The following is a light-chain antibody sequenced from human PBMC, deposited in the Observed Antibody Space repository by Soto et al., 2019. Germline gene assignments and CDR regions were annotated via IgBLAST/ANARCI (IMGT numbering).Light chain of an antibody. CDR1: QNVSSN. J-gene: IGKJ2*03. V-gene: IGKV3-15*01. CDR3: QQSNSWPPYS. Sequence: ETVMMQSPATLSVSPGERATLSCRASQNVSSNLAWYQQKPGQAPRLLIYGASTRATGVPARFSGSGSGTDFTLTISGLQAEDFAVYYCQQSNSWPPYSFGQGTKLEIK. CDR2: GAS.